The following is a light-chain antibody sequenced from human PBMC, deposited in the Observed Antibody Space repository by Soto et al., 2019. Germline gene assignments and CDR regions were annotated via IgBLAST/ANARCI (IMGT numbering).Light chain of an antibody. Sequence: EIVMTQSPATLSVSTGEGATFSCRASQGIGSTLAWYQQKPGQTPRLLIYDTSIRATGVPARFRGSASGTEFTLTITSLQSEDFAVCYCQHYANWPLNFGGGTKV. V-gene: IGKV3-15*01. CDR1: QGIGST. CDR3: QHYANWPLN. CDR2: DTS. J-gene: IGKJ4*01.